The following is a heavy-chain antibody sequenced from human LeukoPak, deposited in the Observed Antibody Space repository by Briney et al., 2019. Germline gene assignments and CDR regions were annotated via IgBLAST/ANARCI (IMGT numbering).Heavy chain of an antibody. CDR3: AKGIAARLEYFDY. CDR2: ISWNSGSI. Sequence: GRSLRLPCAASGFTFDDYAMHWVRQAPGKGLEWVSGISWNSGSIGYTDSVKGRFTISRDNAKNSLYLQMNSLRVEDTALYYCAKGIAARLEYFDYWGQGTLVTVSS. CDR1: GFTFDDYA. D-gene: IGHD6-6*01. J-gene: IGHJ4*02. V-gene: IGHV3-9*01.